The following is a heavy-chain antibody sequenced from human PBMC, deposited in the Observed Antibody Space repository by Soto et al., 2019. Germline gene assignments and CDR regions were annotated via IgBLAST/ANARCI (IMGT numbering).Heavy chain of an antibody. CDR2: ISGSGGST. J-gene: IGHJ4*02. Sequence: EVQLLESGGGLVQPGGSLRLSCAASGFTFSSYAMSWVRQAPGKGLEWVSAISGSGGSTYYADSVKGRFTISRDNSKNTLYLQMNSLRAEDTAVYYCAYYDSSGYYWADGTNFGYWGQGTLVTVSS. V-gene: IGHV3-23*01. CDR1: GFTFSSYA. CDR3: AYYDSSGYYWADGTNFGY. D-gene: IGHD3-22*01.